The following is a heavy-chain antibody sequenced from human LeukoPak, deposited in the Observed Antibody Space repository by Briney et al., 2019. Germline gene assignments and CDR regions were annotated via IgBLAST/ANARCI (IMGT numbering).Heavy chain of an antibody. V-gene: IGHV3-23*01. D-gene: IGHD3-22*01. CDR3: AKIWTYYYDSSGSY. J-gene: IGHJ4*02. CDR2: ISGSGGST. Sequence: GGSLRLSCAASGFTFSSYAMSWVRQAPGKGLEWVSAISGSGGSTYYADSVKGRFTISRDNSKNTLYLQMNSLRAEDTAVYYCAKIWTYYYDSSGSYWGRGTLVTVSS. CDR1: GFTFSSYA.